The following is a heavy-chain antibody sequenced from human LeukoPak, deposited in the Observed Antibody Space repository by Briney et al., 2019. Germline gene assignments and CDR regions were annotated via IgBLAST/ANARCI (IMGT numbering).Heavy chain of an antibody. CDR3: ARESNYHGSGTGWFDP. D-gene: IGHD3-10*01. Sequence: SETLSLTCTVSGYSISSGYYWGWIRRPPGKGLEWIGRIYRSGSTYYNPSLKSRVTMSVDTSKNQCSPKLSSVTAADTAVYYCARESNYHGSGTGWFDPWGQGTLVTVSS. CDR2: IYRSGST. CDR1: GYSISSGYY. J-gene: IGHJ5*02. V-gene: IGHV4-38-2*02.